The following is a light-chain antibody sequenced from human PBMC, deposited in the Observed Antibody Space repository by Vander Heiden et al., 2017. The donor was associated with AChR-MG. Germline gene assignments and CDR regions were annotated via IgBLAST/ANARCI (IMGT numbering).Light chain of an antibody. CDR2: DNT. CDR1: SSNIGARYD. V-gene: IGLV1-40*01. CDR3: QSYDRLGGYV. Sequence: QSVLPQPPSVSGAPGQRVTISCTGSSSNIGARYDVHWYQQLPGRAPKLLISDNTNRPSGVPDRFSGSKSGTSASLAITGLQAEDEADYYCQSYDRLGGYVFGPGTKVTVL. J-gene: IGLJ1*01.